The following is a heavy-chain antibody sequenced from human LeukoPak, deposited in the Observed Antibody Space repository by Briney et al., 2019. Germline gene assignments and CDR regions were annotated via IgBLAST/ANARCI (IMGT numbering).Heavy chain of an antibody. J-gene: IGHJ4*02. CDR1: GGSISSYY. D-gene: IGHD4-23*01. Sequence: SETLSLTCTVSGGSISSYYWSWIRQPPGKGLEWSGYIYYSGSTNYNPSLKSRVTISVDTSKNQFSLKLSSVTAADTAVYYCARASYGGYFDYWGQGTLVTVSS. CDR3: ARASYGGYFDY. V-gene: IGHV4-59*01. CDR2: IYYSGST.